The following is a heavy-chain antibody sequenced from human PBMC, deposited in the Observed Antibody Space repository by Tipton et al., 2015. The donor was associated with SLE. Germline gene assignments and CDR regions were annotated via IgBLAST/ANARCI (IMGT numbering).Heavy chain of an antibody. CDR3: ARGGVGGYDYFDY. V-gene: IGHV4-31*03. CDR1: GDSMSSDDYY. J-gene: IGHJ4*02. D-gene: IGHD5-12*01. CDR2: IYKGGNT. Sequence: TLSLTCTVSGDSMSSDDYYWTWIRQHPGKGLECIGHIYKGGNTYYNPSLKSRLTISADTSKNQFSLKLRSVSAADTAVYYCARGGVGGYDYFDYWGRGTLVTVSS.